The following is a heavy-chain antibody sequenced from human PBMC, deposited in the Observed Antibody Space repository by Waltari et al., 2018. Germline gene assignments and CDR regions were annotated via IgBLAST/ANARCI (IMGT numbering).Heavy chain of an antibody. Sequence: EEQLVESGGGLVQAGGCLRLACAAYGFTFRTYWTPRVRQAPGKGPVWVSRINSAASTTNYADSVKGRFTISRDNAKNTLYLQMDSLRVEDTAVYYCARGSPSYWALGLWGQGILVTVSS. D-gene: IGHD2-8*02. CDR2: INSAASTT. V-gene: IGHV3-74*01. J-gene: IGHJ4*02. CDR3: ARGSPSYWALGL. CDR1: GFTFRTYW.